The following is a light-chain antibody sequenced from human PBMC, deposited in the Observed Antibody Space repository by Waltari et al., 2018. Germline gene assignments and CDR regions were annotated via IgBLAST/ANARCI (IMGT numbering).Light chain of an antibody. V-gene: IGLV1-44*01. CDR3: ASWDDSPNGRWV. Sequence: QSVLTQPPSASGAPGQRVTISCYGSSSNVGTNVENWYQQIPGTAPKLLIYRNDQRPSGVPDRFSGSKSGTSASLAISGLQSEDEGDYYCASWDDSPNGRWVFGGGTKLTVL. J-gene: IGLJ3*02. CDR2: RND. CDR1: SSNVGTNV.